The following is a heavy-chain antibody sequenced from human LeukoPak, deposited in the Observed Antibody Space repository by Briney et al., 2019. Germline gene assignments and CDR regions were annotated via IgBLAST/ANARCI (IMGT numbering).Heavy chain of an antibody. D-gene: IGHD3-9*01. CDR3: ARAPPTISRGWFDP. V-gene: IGHV4-34*01. CDR2: INHSGST. J-gene: IGHJ5*02. CDR1: GGSFSGYY. Sequence: ETLSLTCAAYGGSFSGYYWSWIRQPPGKGLEWIGEINHSGSTNYNPSLKSRVTISVDTSKNQFSLKLSSVTAADTAVYYCARAPPTISRGWFDPWGQGTLVTVSS.